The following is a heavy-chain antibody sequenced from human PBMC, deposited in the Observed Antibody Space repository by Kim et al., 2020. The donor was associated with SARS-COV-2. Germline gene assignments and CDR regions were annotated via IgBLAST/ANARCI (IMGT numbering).Heavy chain of an antibody. CDR2: IIPIFGTA. Sequence: SVKVSCKASGGTFSSYAISWVRQAPGQGLEWMGGIIPIFGTANYAQKFQGRVTITADESTSTAYMELSSLRSEDTAVYYCARPREVSTMVRGVIITGWGYYYYYGMDVWGQGTTVTVSS. J-gene: IGHJ6*02. V-gene: IGHV1-69*13. D-gene: IGHD3-10*01. CDR3: ARPREVSTMVRGVIITGWGYYYYYGMDV. CDR1: GGTFSSYA.